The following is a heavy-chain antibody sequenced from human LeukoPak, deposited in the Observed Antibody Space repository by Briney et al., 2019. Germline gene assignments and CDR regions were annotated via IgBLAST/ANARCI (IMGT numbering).Heavy chain of an antibody. J-gene: IGHJ5*02. V-gene: IGHV4-34*01. CDR3: ARRRNYYGSGSYILWFDP. D-gene: IGHD3-10*01. Sequence: PSETLSLTCAVYGGSFSGYYWSWIRQPPGKGLEWIGEINHSGSTNYNPSLKSRVTISVDTSKNQFSLKLSSVTAADTAVYYCARRRNYYGSGSYILWFDPWGQGTLVTVSS. CDR2: INHSGST. CDR1: GGSFSGYY.